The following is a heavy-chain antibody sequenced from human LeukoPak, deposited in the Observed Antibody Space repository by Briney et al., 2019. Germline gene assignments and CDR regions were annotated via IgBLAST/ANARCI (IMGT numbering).Heavy chain of an antibody. Sequence: GGSLRLSCAASGFTFSDYYMSWIRQAPGKGLEWVSYISSSGSTIYYADSVKGRFTISRNNSKNTLYLQMNSLRAEDTAVYYCAKFHSYYDSSGYLYYWGQGTLVTVSS. CDR3: AKFHSYYDSSGYLYY. D-gene: IGHD3-22*01. CDR2: ISSSGSTI. J-gene: IGHJ4*02. V-gene: IGHV3-11*01. CDR1: GFTFSDYY.